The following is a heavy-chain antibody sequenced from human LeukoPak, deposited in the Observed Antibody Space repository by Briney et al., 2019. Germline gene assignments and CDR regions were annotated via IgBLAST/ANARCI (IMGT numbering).Heavy chain of an antibody. Sequence: SETLSLTCTVSGGSISSYYWSWIRQPAGKGLEWIGRIYTSGSTNYNPSLKSRVTMSVDTSKSQFSLKLSSVTAADTAVYYCARDFMSAGKVYYYGMDVWGQGTTVTVSS. CDR2: IYTSGST. J-gene: IGHJ6*02. D-gene: IGHD3-3*01. CDR1: GGSISSYY. V-gene: IGHV4-4*07. CDR3: ARDFMSAGKVYYYGMDV.